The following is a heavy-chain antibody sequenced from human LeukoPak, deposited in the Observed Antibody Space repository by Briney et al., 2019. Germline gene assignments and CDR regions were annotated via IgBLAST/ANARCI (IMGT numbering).Heavy chain of an antibody. V-gene: IGHV4-59*01. D-gene: IGHD2-15*01. CDR2: IYYSGST. CDR1: GGSISSYY. J-gene: IGHJ4*02. CDR3: ARGTVVISDY. Sequence: SETLSLTCTVSGGSISSYYWSWIRQPPGKGLEWIGYIYYSGSTNYNPSLKSRVTISVDTSKNQFSLKLSSVTAADTAVYYCARGTVVISDYWGQGTLVTVSS.